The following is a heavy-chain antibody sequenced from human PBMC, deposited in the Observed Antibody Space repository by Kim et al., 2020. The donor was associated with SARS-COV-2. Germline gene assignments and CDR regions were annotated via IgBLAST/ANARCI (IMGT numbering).Heavy chain of an antibody. Sequence: ASVKVSCKASGYTFSKNGIDWVRQAPGQRLEWMGWINIGDGNTEYSEKFYDRLTITRDTSASSSYLELSRLTSEDSGVYYCARGGHFSGSGSTFDYWGQGTLVIVSS. D-gene: IGHD3-10*01. CDR1: GYTFSKNG. V-gene: IGHV1-3*04. J-gene: IGHJ4*02. CDR3: ARGGHFSGSGSTFDY. CDR2: INIGDGNT.